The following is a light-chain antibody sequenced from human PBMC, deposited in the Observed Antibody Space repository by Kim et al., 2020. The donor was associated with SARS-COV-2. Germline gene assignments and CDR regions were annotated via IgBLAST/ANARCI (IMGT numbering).Light chain of an antibody. Sequence: GQSVTISCTGTSSEVGGYNYVSWYQQHPGKAPKLMIYDVSNRPSGVSDRFSGSKSGNTASLTISGLQAEDEADYYCSSYTSNSTYVFGTGTKVTVL. J-gene: IGLJ1*01. V-gene: IGLV2-14*03. CDR1: SSEVGGYNY. CDR3: SSYTSNSTYV. CDR2: DVS.